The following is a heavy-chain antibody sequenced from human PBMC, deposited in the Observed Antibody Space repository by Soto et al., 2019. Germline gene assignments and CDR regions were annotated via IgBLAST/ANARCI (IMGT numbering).Heavy chain of an antibody. V-gene: IGHV3-21*01. J-gene: IGHJ1*01. CDR3: ARDPPIHVLVVVATDDF. CDR2: ISSSSSFR. Sequence: LSLSCAASGFTFTNHNMNWVRQAPGKGLEWVSSISSSSSFRNYADSVKGRFSISRDNDKNLVYLQMDSLRAEDTAVYYCARDPPIHVLVVVATDDFWGQGTLVTVSS. CDR1: GFTFTNHN. D-gene: IGHD2-21*01.